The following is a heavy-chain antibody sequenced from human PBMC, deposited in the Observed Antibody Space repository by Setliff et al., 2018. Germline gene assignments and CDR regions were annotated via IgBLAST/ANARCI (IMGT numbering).Heavy chain of an antibody. CDR2: ISDTSAFI. J-gene: IGHJ4*02. D-gene: IGHD1-20*01. V-gene: IGHV3-21*01. CDR1: GFTFRKHA. Sequence: SLRLSCTASGFTFRKHALAWVRQAPGKGPEWVSSISDTSAFIYYADSVKGRFTISRDNPKNTLYLQLDSLRAEDTAVYFCARVISGIWDFDYWGQGTLVTVSS. CDR3: ARVISGIWDFDY.